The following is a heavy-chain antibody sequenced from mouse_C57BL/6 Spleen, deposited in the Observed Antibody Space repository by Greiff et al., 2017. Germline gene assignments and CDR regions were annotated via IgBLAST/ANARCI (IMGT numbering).Heavy chain of an antibody. CDR1: GYTFTSYG. D-gene: IGHD2-4*01. Sequence: QVQLQQSGAELARPGASVKLSCKASGYTFTSYGISWVKQRTGQGLEWIGEIYPRSGNTYYNEKFKGKATLTADKSSSTAYMELRSLTSEDSAVYFCARWNDYDGPYYAMDDWGQGTSVTVSS. V-gene: IGHV1-81*01. CDR2: IYPRSGNT. J-gene: IGHJ4*01. CDR3: ARWNDYDGPYYAMDD.